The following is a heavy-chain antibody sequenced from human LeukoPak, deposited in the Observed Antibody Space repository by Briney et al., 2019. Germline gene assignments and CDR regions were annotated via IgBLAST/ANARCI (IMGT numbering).Heavy chain of an antibody. J-gene: IGHJ4*02. D-gene: IGHD3-10*01. CDR3: AGEGYYGSGSPPSLYFDY. CDR2: TSSDLNVK. V-gene: IGHV3-30-3*01. Sequence: GGSLRLSCAASGFTFRNYVIHWVRQAPGKGLEWVAVTSSDLNVKLYADSVKGRFTISRDNSRSTLYLQMNSLRPGDTAIYYCAGEGYYGSGSPPSLYFDYWGQGTLVTVSS. CDR1: GFTFRNYV.